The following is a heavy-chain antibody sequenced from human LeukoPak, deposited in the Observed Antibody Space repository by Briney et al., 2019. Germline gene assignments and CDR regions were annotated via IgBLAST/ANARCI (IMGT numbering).Heavy chain of an antibody. CDR2: ISYDGSNK. CDR1: GFTFSSYG. CDR3: ASQRG. Sequence: GRSLRLSCAASGFTFSSYGMHWVRQAPGKGLEWVAVISYDGSNKYYADSVKGRFTISRDNSKNTLYLQMSSLRAEDTAEYYCASQRGWGQGTLVTVSS. D-gene: IGHD3-10*01. V-gene: IGHV3-30*03. J-gene: IGHJ4*02.